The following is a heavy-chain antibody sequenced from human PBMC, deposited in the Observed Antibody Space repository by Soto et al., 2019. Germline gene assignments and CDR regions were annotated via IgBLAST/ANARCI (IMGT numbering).Heavy chain of an antibody. Sequence: EVQLVESGGGLVKPGGSLRLSCAASGFTFSSYSMNWVRQAPGKGLEWVSSISSSSSYIYYADSVKGRFTISRDNAKNSLYLQMNSLRAEDTAVYYCARDWNYDDFYYYMDVWGKGTTVTVSS. D-gene: IGHD1-7*01. CDR1: GFTFSSYS. J-gene: IGHJ6*03. CDR3: ARDWNYDDFYYYMDV. V-gene: IGHV3-21*01. CDR2: ISSSSSYI.